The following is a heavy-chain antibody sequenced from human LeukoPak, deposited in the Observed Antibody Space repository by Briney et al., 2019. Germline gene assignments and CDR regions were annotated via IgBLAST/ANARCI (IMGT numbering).Heavy chain of an antibody. J-gene: IGHJ4*02. Sequence: GGSLRLSCAASGFTFSSYAMSWVRQAPGKGLEWVSAISGSGSSTYYADSVKGRFTISRDNSKNTLYLQMSSLRAEDTAVYYCARLLRGVVVPYYDYWGQGTLVTVSS. V-gene: IGHV3-23*01. CDR1: GFTFSSYA. D-gene: IGHD3-10*01. CDR2: ISGSGSST. CDR3: ARLLRGVVVPYYDY.